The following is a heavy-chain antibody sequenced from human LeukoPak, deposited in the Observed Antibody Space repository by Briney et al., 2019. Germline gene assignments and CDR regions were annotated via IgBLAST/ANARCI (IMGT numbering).Heavy chain of an antibody. CDR3: ARDGASRYSYGLYYFDY. J-gene: IGHJ4*02. CDR1: GGSISSYY. Sequence: SETLSLTCTVSGGSISSYYWSWIRQPPGKGLEWIGYIYYSGSTNYNPSLKSRVTISVDTSKNQFSLKLSSVTAADTAVYYCARDGASRYSYGLYYFDYWGQGTLVTVSS. CDR2: IYYSGST. V-gene: IGHV4-59*01. D-gene: IGHD5-18*01.